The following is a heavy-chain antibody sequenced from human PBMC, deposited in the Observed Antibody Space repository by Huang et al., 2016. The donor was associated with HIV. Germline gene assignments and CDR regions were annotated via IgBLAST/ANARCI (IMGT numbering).Heavy chain of an antibody. D-gene: IGHD3-22*01. CDR2: IYYRGST. CDR3: ARHFSYYDSSGYTPWDAFDI. J-gene: IGHJ3*02. Sequence: QLQLQGSGPGLVKPSETPSLTCPVSGGSITSSSYYWGWIRQPPGKGLAGVGSIYYRGSTDYNPSLKGGVTVSVDTSKNQFSLKLSSVTAADTAVYYCARHFSYYDSSGYTPWDAFDIWGQGTMVTVSS. V-gene: IGHV4-39*01. CDR1: GGSITSSSYY.